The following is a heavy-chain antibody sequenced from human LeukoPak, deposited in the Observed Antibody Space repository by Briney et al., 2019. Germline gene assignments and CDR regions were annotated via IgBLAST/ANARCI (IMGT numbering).Heavy chain of an antibody. Sequence: ASVKVSCKASGGTFSSYAISWVRQAPGQGLEWMGRIIPIFGTANYAQKFQGRVTITTDESTSTAYMELSSLRSEDTAVYYCAADPVVTPDYYYYYMDVWGKGTTVTVSS. V-gene: IGHV1-69*05. J-gene: IGHJ6*03. CDR3: AADPVVTPDYYYYYMDV. CDR1: GGTFSSYA. D-gene: IGHD4-23*01. CDR2: IIPIFGTA.